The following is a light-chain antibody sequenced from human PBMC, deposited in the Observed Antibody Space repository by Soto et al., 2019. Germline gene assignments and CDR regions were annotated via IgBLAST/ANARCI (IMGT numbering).Light chain of an antibody. CDR3: QRDY. Sequence: EIVLTQSPGTLSLSPGERATLSCRASQSISTNTLAWYQHRPGQAPRLLIYATSSRATGIPDRFSGSGSGTDFTLTISRLEHEDFAVYYCQRDYFGQGTRLEIK. CDR1: QSISTNT. V-gene: IGKV3-20*01. J-gene: IGKJ2*01. CDR2: ATS.